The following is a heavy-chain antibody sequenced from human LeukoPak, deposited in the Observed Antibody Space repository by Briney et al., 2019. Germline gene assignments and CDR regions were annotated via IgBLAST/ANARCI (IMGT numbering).Heavy chain of an antibody. J-gene: IGHJ4*02. CDR1: GGSISSGSYF. CDR3: ARHRGYYDSSGDGYYFDY. D-gene: IGHD3-22*01. Sequence: PSQTLSLTCTVSGGSISSGSYFWSWIRQPAGKGLEWIGRIYTSGSTNYNPSLQSRVTISLDTSKNQFSLKLSSVTAADTAVFYCARHRGYYDSSGDGYYFDYWGQGTLVTVSS. V-gene: IGHV4-61*02. CDR2: IYTSGST.